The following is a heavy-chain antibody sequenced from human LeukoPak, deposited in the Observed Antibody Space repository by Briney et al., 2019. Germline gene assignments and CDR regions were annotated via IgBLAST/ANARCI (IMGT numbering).Heavy chain of an antibody. CDR1: GGSISSTDW. J-gene: IGHJ5*02. CDR3: ARAVTSSSSWYKWVNWFDP. V-gene: IGHV4-4*02. Sequence: PSGTLSLTCAVSGGSISSTDWWTWVRQPPGKGLEWIGEIYHSGSTNYSPSLKSRVTISVDKSKNQFSLKLSSVTAADTAVYYCARAVTSSSSWYKWVNWFDPWGQGTLVTVSS. CDR2: IYHSGST. D-gene: IGHD6-13*01.